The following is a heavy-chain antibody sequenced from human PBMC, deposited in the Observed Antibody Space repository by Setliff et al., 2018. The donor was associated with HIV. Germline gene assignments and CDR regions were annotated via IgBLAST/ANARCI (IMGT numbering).Heavy chain of an antibody. J-gene: IGHJ5*02. D-gene: IGHD3-10*01. CDR3: ARRIDDSGSFPDKNWFDT. CDR1: GDSISSYS. CDR2: IFSSGST. V-gene: IGHV4-59*08. Sequence: PSETLSLTCTVSGDSISSYSWNWIRQSPGGGLEWIGLIFSSGSTKYNPSLQSRVTMSIDTSNNQFSLRLTSVTAADTAVYYCARRIDDSGSFPDKNWFDTWGQGSLVTVSS.